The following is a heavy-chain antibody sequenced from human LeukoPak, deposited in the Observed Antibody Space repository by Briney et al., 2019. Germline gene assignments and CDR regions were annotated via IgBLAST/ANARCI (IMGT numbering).Heavy chain of an antibody. V-gene: IGHV7-4-1*02. CDR3: ARPPGYCTNGVCGILGFDP. J-gene: IGHJ5*02. Sequence: ASVKVSCKASGYTFTSYAMNWVRQAPGQGLEWMGWINTNTGNPTYAQGFTGRFVFSLDTSVSTAYLQISSLKAEDTAVYYCARPPGYCTNGVCGILGFDPWGQGTLVTVSS. D-gene: IGHD2-8*01. CDR2: INTNTGNP. CDR1: GYTFTSYA.